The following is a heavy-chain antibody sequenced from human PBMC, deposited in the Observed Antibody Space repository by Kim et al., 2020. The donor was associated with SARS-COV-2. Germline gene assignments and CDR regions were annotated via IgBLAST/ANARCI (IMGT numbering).Heavy chain of an antibody. D-gene: IGHD6-19*01. CDR2: ISSSSSYI. CDR1: GFTFSSYS. J-gene: IGHJ5*02. CDR3: AREGGGSSGWSWFDP. Sequence: GGSLRLSCAASGFTFSSYSMNWVRQAPGKGLECVSSISSSSSYIYYADSVKGRFTISRDNAKNSLYLQMNSLRAKDTAVYYCAREGGGSSGWSWFDPWGQGTLVTVSS. V-gene: IGHV3-21*01.